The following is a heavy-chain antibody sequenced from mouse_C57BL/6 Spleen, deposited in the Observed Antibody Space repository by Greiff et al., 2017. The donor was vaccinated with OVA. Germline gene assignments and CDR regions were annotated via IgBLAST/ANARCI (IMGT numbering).Heavy chain of an antibody. J-gene: IGHJ3*01. V-gene: IGHV1-80*01. CDR2: IYPGDGDT. CDR3: ANGFAY. Sequence: KPGKGLEWIGQIYPGDGDTNYNGKFKGKATLTADKSSSTAYMQLSSLTSEDSAVYFCANGFAYWGQGTLVTVSA.